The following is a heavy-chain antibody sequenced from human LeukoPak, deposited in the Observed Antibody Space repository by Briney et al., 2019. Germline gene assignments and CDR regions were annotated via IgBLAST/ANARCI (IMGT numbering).Heavy chain of an antibody. D-gene: IGHD1-26*01. V-gene: IGHV4-39*01. Sequence: RTSHTLSITCTDSGGSISSSRYYWAWIRPPPGKGLEWIGNIYYSGSTYYNPSLKSRVTISLDTSKNQFSLKLSSVTAADTAVYYCARHMELLNWFDAWGQGTLVTVSS. CDR2: IYYSGST. J-gene: IGHJ5*02. CDR3: ARHMELLNWFDA. CDR1: GGSISSSRYY.